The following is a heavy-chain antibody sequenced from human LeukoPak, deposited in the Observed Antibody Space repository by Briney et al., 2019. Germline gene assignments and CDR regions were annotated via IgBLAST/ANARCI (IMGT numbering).Heavy chain of an antibody. CDR1: GGSISNYF. CDR3: ARVGRTAMVDY. Sequence: SETLSLTCTVSGGSISNYFWSWIRQPPGKGLEWIGYIYYSGSTNYNPSLKSRVTISVDTSKNQFSLKLSSVTAADTAVYYCARVGRTAMVDYWGQGTLVTVSS. V-gene: IGHV4-59*01. D-gene: IGHD5-18*01. CDR2: IYYSGST. J-gene: IGHJ4*02.